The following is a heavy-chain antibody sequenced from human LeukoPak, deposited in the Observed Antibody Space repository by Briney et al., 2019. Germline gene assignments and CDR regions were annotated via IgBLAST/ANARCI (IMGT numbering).Heavy chain of an antibody. V-gene: IGHV1-2*02. CDR3: ASYFESSGYYAFDI. CDR2: INPNSGGT. D-gene: IGHD3-22*01. Sequence: ASVTVSCKASGYTFTANYMHWVRQAPGQGLEWMGWINPNSGGTNYAQNFQGRVTMTRDTSISTAYMELSRLTSDDTAVYYCASYFESSGYYAFDIWGQGTLVTVSS. J-gene: IGHJ3*02. CDR1: GYTFTANY.